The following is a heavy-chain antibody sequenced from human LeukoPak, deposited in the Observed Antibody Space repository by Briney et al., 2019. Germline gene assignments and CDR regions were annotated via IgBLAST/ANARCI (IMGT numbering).Heavy chain of an antibody. D-gene: IGHD2-2*01. J-gene: IGHJ6*04. V-gene: IGHV4-34*01. CDR1: SGSFSGYY. CDR3: ARGRYCSSTSCYGGYYYYYYGMDV. CDR2: INHSGST. Sequence: SETLSLTCDVYSGSFSGYYWSWIRQPPGKGLEWIGEINHSGSTNYNPSLKSRVTISVDTSKNQFSLKLSSVTAADTAVYYCARGRYCSSTSCYGGYYYYYYGMDVWGKGTTVTVSS.